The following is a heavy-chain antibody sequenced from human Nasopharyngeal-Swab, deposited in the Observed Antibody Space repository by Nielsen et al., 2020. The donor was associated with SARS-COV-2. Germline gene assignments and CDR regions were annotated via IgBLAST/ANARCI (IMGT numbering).Heavy chain of an antibody. V-gene: IGHV3-30*02. CDR3: AKDSGLLWFGISDY. D-gene: IGHD3-10*01. Sequence: GGSLRLSCAASGFTFSSYGMPWVRQAPGKGLEWVAFIRYDGSNKYYADSVKGRFTISRDNSKNTLYLQMNSLRAEDTAVYYCAKDSGLLWFGISDYWGQGTLVTVSS. CDR2: IRYDGSNK. J-gene: IGHJ4*02. CDR1: GFTFSSYG.